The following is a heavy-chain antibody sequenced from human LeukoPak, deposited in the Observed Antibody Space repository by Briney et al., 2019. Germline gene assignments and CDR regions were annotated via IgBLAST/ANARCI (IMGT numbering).Heavy chain of an antibody. CDR3: ARDLKYDSSGYNFDY. J-gene: IGHJ4*02. CDR1: GYTFTGYY. Sequence: GASVKVSCKASGYTFTGYYMHWVRQAPGQGLEWMGIINPSGGSTSYAQKFQGRVTMTRDMSTSTVYMELSSLRSEDTAVYYCARDLKYDSSGYNFDYWGQGTLVTVSS. V-gene: IGHV1-46*01. D-gene: IGHD3-22*01. CDR2: INPSGGST.